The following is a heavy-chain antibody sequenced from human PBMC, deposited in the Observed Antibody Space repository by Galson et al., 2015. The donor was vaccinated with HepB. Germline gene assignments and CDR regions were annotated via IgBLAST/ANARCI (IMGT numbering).Heavy chain of an antibody. CDR1: GYTFTGYY. Sequence: SVKASCKASGYTFTGYYMHWVRQAPGQGLEWMGRINPNSGGTNYAQKFQGRVTMTRDTSISTAYMELSRLRSDDTVVYYCARGASYSYGCCGMDVWGQGTTVTVSS. V-gene: IGHV1-2*05. J-gene: IGHJ6*02. D-gene: IGHD5-18*01. CDR2: INPNSGGT. CDR3: ARGASYSYGCCGMDV.